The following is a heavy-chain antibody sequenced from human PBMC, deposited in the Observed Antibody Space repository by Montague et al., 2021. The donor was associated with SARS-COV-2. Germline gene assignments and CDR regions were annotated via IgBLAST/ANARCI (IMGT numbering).Heavy chain of an antibody. D-gene: IGHD5-18*01. V-gene: IGHV4-39*01. CDR3: ARHGGHSYAHFAY. Sequence: SETLSLTCTASGGSISSSSYYWGWIRQPPGKGLEWIGSIYYSGSTYYNASLKSRVTISVDTSKNQFSLKLTSVTAADTAVYYCARHGGHSYAHFAYWGQGTLVIVSS. CDR2: IYYSGST. J-gene: IGHJ4*02. CDR1: GGSISSSSYY.